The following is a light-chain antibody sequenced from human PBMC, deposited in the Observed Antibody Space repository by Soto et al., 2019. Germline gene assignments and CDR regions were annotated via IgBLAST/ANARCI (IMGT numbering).Light chain of an antibody. CDR2: AAS. J-gene: IGKJ1*01. V-gene: IGKV1-39*01. Sequence: DIQMTQSPSSLSASFGDRVTITCRASQSISNYLNWYQQKPGKAPKFLIYAASSLQSGGPSRFSGSGCGTDFTLIISSLQREDFATYFCQQSFSSSWTFGPGTKVEI. CDR3: QQSFSSSWT. CDR1: QSISNY.